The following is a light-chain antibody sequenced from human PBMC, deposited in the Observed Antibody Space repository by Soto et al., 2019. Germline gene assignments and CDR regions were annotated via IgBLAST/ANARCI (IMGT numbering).Light chain of an antibody. V-gene: IGKV1-9*01. CDR1: QGISSY. J-gene: IGKJ4*01. CDR2: AAS. CDR3: QQLNSHPLT. Sequence: IQLTQSPSSLSASVGDRVTITCRASQGISSYLAWYQQSPGKAPKLLIYAASTLQSGVPSRFSGSGSGTDFTLTISSLQPEDFATYYCQQLNSHPLTFGGGTKVEIK.